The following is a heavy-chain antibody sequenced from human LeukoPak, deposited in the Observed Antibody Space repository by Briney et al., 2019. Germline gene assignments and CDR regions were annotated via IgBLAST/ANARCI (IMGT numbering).Heavy chain of an antibody. CDR2: MNPNSGDI. Sequence: GASVKGSCKASGYTFTSYDINWVRQATGQGLEWMGYMNPNSGDIGYAQKFQGRATMTWNTSINTAYMELSSLRSGDTAVYYCARGDSDYGGTDFWGQGTLVTVSS. CDR3: ARGDSDYGGTDF. J-gene: IGHJ4*02. D-gene: IGHD4-23*01. V-gene: IGHV1-8*01. CDR1: GYTFTSYD.